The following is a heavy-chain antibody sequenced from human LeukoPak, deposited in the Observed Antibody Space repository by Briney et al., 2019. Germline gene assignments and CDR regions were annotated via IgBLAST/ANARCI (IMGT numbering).Heavy chain of an antibody. CDR3: AREINNLGYCSSTGCYHDY. V-gene: IGHV4-4*07. D-gene: IGHD2-2*01. J-gene: IGHJ4*02. CDR2: IYTSGST. CDR1: GGSISSYY. Sequence: SETLSLTCTVSGGSISSYYWSWIRQPAGKGLEWIGRIYTSGSTNYNPSLKSRVTMSVDTSTNQFSLKLASVTAADTAVDYCAREINNLGYCSSTGCYHDYWGQGTLVTVSS.